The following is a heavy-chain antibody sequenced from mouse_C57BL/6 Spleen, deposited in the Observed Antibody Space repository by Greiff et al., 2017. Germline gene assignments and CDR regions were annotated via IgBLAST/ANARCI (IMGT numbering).Heavy chain of an antibody. CDR1: GYSITSGYY. Sequence: EVQLVESGPGLVKPSQSLSLTCSVTGYSITSGYYWNWIRQFPGNKLEWMGYISYDGSNNYNPSLKKRISIPRNTSKNQFFLKLNSVTTEDTATYYCAREDYDYDGDARDYWGQGTSVTVSS. D-gene: IGHD2-4*01. V-gene: IGHV3-6*01. CDR2: ISYDGSN. CDR3: AREDYDYDGDARDY. J-gene: IGHJ4*01.